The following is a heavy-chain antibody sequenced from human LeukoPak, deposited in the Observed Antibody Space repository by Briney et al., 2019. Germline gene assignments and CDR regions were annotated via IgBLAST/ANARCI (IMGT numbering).Heavy chain of an antibody. J-gene: IGHJ4*02. CDR3: AREPTSGREPTSGRPLDY. Sequence: SETLSLTCTVSGGSTSGYFWSWIRQPAGKGLEWIGRIYSSGINKYNPSLKGRVTMSLDTSKNHLSLNLSSVTGADTAVYYCAREPTSGREPTSGRPLDYWGQGTLVTVSS. CDR1: GGSTSGYF. D-gene: IGHD5-12*01. V-gene: IGHV4-4*07. CDR2: IYSSGIN.